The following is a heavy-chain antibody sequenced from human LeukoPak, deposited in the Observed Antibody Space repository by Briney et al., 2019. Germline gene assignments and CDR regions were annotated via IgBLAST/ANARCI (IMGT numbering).Heavy chain of an antibody. Sequence: GRSLRLSCAASGFTFDDYAMHWVRQAPGKGLEWVSGISWNSGSIGYADSVKGRFTISRDNAKNSLYLQMNSLRAEDTAVYYCARGVSSKYYYDSSGYYPDYWGQGTLVTVSS. D-gene: IGHD3-22*01. CDR3: ARGVSSKYYYDSSGYYPDY. CDR1: GFTFDDYA. V-gene: IGHV3-9*01. CDR2: ISWNSGSI. J-gene: IGHJ4*02.